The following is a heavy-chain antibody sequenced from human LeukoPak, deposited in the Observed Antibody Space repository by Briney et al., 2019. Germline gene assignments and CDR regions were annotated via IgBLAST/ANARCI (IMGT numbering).Heavy chain of an antibody. CDR3: ASRSYDSSGYYLDY. CDR2: INHSGST. V-gene: IGHV4-34*01. D-gene: IGHD3-22*01. J-gene: IGHJ4*02. CDR1: GGSFSGYY. Sequence: SETLSLTCAVYGGSFSGYYWSWIRQPPGKGLEWIGEINHSGSTNYNPSLKSRVTISVDTSKNQFSLKLSSVTAADTAVYYCASRSYDSSGYYLDYWGQGTLVTVSS.